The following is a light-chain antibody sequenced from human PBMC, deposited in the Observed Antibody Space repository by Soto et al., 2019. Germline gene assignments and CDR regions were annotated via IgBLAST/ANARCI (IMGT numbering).Light chain of an antibody. J-gene: IGLJ3*02. CDR3: SSYTSSNTWV. Sequence: QSALTQPASVSGSPGQSITISCTGTSSDVGGSNYVSWYQQHPGKVPRLMIYEVSNRPSGLSNRFSGSKSGNTASLTISGLQAEDAADYYCSSYTSSNTWVFGGWTKLTVL. CDR1: SSDVGGSNY. CDR2: EVS. V-gene: IGLV2-14*01.